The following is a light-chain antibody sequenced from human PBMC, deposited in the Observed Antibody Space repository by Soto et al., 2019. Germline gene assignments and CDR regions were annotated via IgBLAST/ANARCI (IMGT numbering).Light chain of an antibody. V-gene: IGLV1-40*01. CDR1: SSNIGAGYD. J-gene: IGLJ2*01. CDR3: QSYDSNLPGVV. CDR2: GNS. Sequence: QSVLTQPPSVSGAPGQRVTISCTGSSSNIGAGYDVHWYQQLPGTAPKLLIYGNSNRPSGVPDRFSGSKSGTSASLAITGLQAEDEADYYCQSYDSNLPGVVFGGGTKLTVL.